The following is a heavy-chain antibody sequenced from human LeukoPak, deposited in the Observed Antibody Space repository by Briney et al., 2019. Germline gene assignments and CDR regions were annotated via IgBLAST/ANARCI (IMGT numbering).Heavy chain of an antibody. Sequence: ASVKVSCKASGYTFSNYGMSWVRQAPGKGLEWVSSISSSSSYIYYADSVKGRFTISRDNAKNSLYLQMNSLRAEDTAVYYCARGYYMDVWGKGTTVTISS. CDR2: ISSSSSYI. CDR1: GYTFSNYG. J-gene: IGHJ6*03. V-gene: IGHV3-21*01. CDR3: ARGYYMDV.